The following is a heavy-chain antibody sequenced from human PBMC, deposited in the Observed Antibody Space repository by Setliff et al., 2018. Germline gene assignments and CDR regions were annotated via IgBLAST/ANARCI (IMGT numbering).Heavy chain of an antibody. CDR3: ARAGPTVTFFRVLVISWWDP. D-gene: IGHD3-3*01. CDR1: GDSISSGSYY. Sequence: TSETLSLTCPVSGDSISSGSYYWTWIRQPAGKGLEWIGHFHTGGSTNYNRSLRSRVPISVDTSKNQFSLKLSSVTAADTATYYCARAGPTVTFFRVLVISWWDPWGQGSLVTVSS. J-gene: IGHJ5*02. V-gene: IGHV4-61*09. CDR2: FHTGGST.